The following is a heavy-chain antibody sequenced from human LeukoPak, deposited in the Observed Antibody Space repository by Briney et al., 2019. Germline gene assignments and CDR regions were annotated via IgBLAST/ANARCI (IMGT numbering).Heavy chain of an antibody. J-gene: IGHJ4*02. CDR1: GGSFSGYY. CDR2: INHSGST. V-gene: IGHV4-34*01. D-gene: IGHD3-22*01. Sequence: SETLSLTCAVYGGSFSGYYWSWIRQPPGKGLEWIGEINHSGSTNYNPSLKSRVTISVDTSKNQFSLKLSSATAADTAVYYCARVRKTYYYDSSGYDYWGQGTLVTVSS. CDR3: ARVRKTYYYDSSGYDY.